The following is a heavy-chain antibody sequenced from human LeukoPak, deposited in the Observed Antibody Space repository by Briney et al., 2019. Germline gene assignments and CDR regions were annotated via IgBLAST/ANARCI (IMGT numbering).Heavy chain of an antibody. D-gene: IGHD2-15*01. Sequence: ASVKVSCKASGYTFTSYDINWVRQATGQGLEWMGWMNPNSGNTGYAQKFQGRVTMTRNTSISTAYMELSSLTSEDTAVYYCARPRYCSGGSCYKGYYYYMDVWGKGTTVTVSS. CDR2: MNPNSGNT. CDR3: ARPRYCSGGSCYKGYYYYMDV. J-gene: IGHJ6*03. CDR1: GYTFTSYD. V-gene: IGHV1-8*01.